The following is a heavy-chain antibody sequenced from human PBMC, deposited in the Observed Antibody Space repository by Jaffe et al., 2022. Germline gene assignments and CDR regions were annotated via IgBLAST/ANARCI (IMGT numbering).Heavy chain of an antibody. D-gene: IGHD6-19*01. CDR1: GFTFSSYS. Sequence: EVQLVESGGGLVQPGGSLRLSCAASGFTFSSYSMNWVRQAPGKGLEWVSYISSSSSTIYYADSVKGRFTISRDNAKNSLYLQMNSLRAEDTAVYYCAGSGWYEDVGWDVPHFDYWGQGTLVTVSS. V-gene: IGHV3-48*01. CDR3: AGSGWYEDVGWDVPHFDY. CDR2: ISSSSSTI. J-gene: IGHJ4*02.